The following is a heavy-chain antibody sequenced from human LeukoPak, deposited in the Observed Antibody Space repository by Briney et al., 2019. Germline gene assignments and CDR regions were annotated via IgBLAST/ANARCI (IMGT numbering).Heavy chain of an antibody. CDR3: ARVGYSYDFDY. Sequence: GSLRLSCAASGFTSSSYEMNWVRQAPGKGLEWVSYISSSGSTIYYADSVKGRFTISRDNAKNSLYLQMNSLRAEDTAVYYCARVGYSYDFDYWGQGTLVTVSS. V-gene: IGHV3-48*03. D-gene: IGHD5-18*01. CDR2: ISSSGSTI. J-gene: IGHJ4*02. CDR1: GFTSSSYE.